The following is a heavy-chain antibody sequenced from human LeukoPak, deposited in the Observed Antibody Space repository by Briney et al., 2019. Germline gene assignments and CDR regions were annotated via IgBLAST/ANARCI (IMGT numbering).Heavy chain of an antibody. CDR2: LNTDGSST. CDR3: AKPYGSACYFFDD. J-gene: IGHJ4*02. CDR1: GFTFKNYW. V-gene: IGHV3-74*01. Sequence: GGSLRLSCAASGFTFKNYWMHWVRQAPGKGLVWVSRLNTDGSSTTYADSVKGRFTISRDNAKSTLYLQMNSLRAEDTAVYYCAKPYGSACYFFDDWGQGTLVTVSS. D-gene: IGHD6-19*01.